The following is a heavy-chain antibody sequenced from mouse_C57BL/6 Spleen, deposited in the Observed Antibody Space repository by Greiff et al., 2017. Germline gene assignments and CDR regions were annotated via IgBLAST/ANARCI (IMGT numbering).Heavy chain of an antibody. CDR3: ARYYYGTDYAMDY. CDR2: IRNKANGYTT. CDR1: GFTFTDYY. V-gene: IGHV7-3*01. Sequence: EVQLVESGGGLVQPGGSLSLSCAASGFTFTDYYMSWVRQPPGKALEWLGFIRNKANGYTTEYSASVKGRFTISRDNYQSILYLQMNALRAEDSATYYCARYYYGTDYAMDYWGQGTSVTVSS. D-gene: IGHD1-1*01. J-gene: IGHJ4*01.